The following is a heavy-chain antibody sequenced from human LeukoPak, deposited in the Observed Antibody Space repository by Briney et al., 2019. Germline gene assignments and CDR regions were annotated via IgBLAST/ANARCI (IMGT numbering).Heavy chain of an antibody. CDR2: MHTSGST. CDR1: GNSISGYY. Sequence: SETLPLTCAVSGNSISGYYWSWIRQAAGKGLEWIGRMHTSGSTNYRPSLKSRITISVDRSKNHFSLKLSSVTDADTAVYYCARDEGSGWYNYWGQGTLVTVSS. J-gene: IGHJ4*02. D-gene: IGHD6-19*01. CDR3: ARDEGSGWYNY. V-gene: IGHV4-4*07.